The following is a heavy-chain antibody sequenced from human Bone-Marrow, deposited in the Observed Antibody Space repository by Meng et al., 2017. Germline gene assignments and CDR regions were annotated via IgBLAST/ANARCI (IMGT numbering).Heavy chain of an antibody. J-gene: IGHJ5*02. D-gene: IGHD2-8*01. CDR3: ARISYTNGVSWLDP. Sequence: GESLKISCAASGFTFSSYEMNWVRQAPGKGLEWVSYISSSGSTIYYADSVKGRFTISRDNAKNSLYLQMNSLRAEDTAVYYCARISYTNGVSWLDPWGQGTLVTVSS. CDR1: GFTFSSYE. V-gene: IGHV3-48*03. CDR2: ISSSGSTI.